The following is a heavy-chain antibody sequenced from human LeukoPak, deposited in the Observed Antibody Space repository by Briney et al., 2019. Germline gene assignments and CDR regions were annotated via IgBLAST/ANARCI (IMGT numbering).Heavy chain of an antibody. J-gene: IGHJ4*02. D-gene: IGHD5-24*01. CDR2: VWFDGIGK. Sequence: PGGSLRLSCAPPGYTFINYGRHCVRQAPGTGLQWVAVVWFDGIGKNSAESVKGRVSISSDNFQNTLSLDKNSLRAENTALCFGARDRGGDACNSGRFDFWGQGTRVTVSS. CDR3: ARDRGGDACNSGRFDF. CDR1: GYTFINYG. V-gene: IGHV3-33*01.